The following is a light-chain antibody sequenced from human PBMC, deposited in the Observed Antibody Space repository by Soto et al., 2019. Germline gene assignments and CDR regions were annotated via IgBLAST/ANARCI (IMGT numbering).Light chain of an antibody. CDR1: QGISSY. J-gene: IGKJ1*01. CDR3: QQYYSYPPT. V-gene: IGKV1-8*01. CDR2: AAS. Sequence: AIRMTQSPSSFSASIGDRVTITCRASQGISSYLAWYQQKPGKAPKLLIYAASTLQSGVPSRFSSSGSGTDFTLTISCLQSEDFATYYCQQYYSYPPTFGQGTKV.